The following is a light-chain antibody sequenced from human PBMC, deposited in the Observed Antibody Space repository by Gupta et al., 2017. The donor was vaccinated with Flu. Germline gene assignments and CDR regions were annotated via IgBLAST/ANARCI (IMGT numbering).Light chain of an antibody. CDR2: AVS. CDR1: SSDVGRSNY. V-gene: IGLV2-11*01. J-gene: IGLJ1*01. CDR3: CSSSAGTYTKNV. Sequence: QSALTQPRSVSGSPGQSVTISCTGTSSDVGRSNYVSWYQQHPGKAPKLMIYAVSKRPSGVPDRFSGSKSGNTASLTISGLQAEDEADYYCCSSSAGTYTKNVFGTGTEVTVL.